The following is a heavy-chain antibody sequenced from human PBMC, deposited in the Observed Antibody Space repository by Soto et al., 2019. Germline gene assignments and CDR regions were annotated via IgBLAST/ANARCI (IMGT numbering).Heavy chain of an antibody. CDR1: GLTFSPYW. Sequence: PGGSLRLSCAASGLTFSPYWMHWVRQATGKGLVWVSRINSDGSSTSYADSVKGRFTISRDNAKNTLYLQMNSLRAEDTAVYYCGFFWVAGYYYYYYGVDVWRQGTTVTVSS. CDR2: INSDGSST. CDR3: GFFWVAGYYYYYYGVDV. D-gene: IGHD2-15*01. J-gene: IGHJ6*02. V-gene: IGHV3-74*01.